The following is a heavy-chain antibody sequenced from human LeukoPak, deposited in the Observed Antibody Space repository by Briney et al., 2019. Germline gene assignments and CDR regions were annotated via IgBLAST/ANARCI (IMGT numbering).Heavy chain of an antibody. V-gene: IGHV4-39*01. J-gene: IGHJ4*02. CDR1: GDSISSSSYY. D-gene: IGHD6-13*01. Sequence: SETLSLTCTVSGDSISSSSYYWGWIRQPPGKGLEWIGSIYYSGSTYYNPSLKSRVTISVDTSKNQFSLKLSSVTAADTAVYYCARLGSSSWYYFDYWGQGTLVTVSS. CDR3: ARLGSSSWYYFDY. CDR2: IYYSGST.